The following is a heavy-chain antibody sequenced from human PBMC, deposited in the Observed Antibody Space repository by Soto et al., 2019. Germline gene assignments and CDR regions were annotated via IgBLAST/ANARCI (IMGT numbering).Heavy chain of an antibody. Sequence: GRSLRLSCVASGFSLRSYWMIWVRQAPGKGLEWVANINQEGRESHYVDSVKGRFTISRDNAKNSLYLQMNSLRVEDTGLYYCVGSNVVSAWGQGTLVTVSS. CDR1: GFSLRSYW. J-gene: IGHJ5*02. CDR3: VGSNVVSA. CDR2: INQEGRES. V-gene: IGHV3-7*01. D-gene: IGHD2-2*01.